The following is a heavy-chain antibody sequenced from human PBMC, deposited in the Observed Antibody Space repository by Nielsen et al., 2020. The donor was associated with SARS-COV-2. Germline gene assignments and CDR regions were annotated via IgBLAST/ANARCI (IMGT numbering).Heavy chain of an antibody. Sequence: SETLSLTCTVSGGSISSGDYYWSWIRQHPGKGLEWIGYIYYSGSTYYNPSLKSRVTISVDTSKNQFSLKLSSVTAADTAVYYCARAFSSWIVVVINAFDIWGQGTMVTVSS. J-gene: IGHJ3*02. CDR1: GGSISSGDYY. D-gene: IGHD3-22*01. CDR3: ARAFSSWIVVVINAFDI. CDR2: IYYSGST. V-gene: IGHV4-31*03.